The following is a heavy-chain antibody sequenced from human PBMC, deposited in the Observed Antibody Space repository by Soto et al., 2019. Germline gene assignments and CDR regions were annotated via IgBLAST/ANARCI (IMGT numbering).Heavy chain of an antibody. Sequence: GGSLRLSCVASGFSFSSYAMSWVRQAPGKGLEWVSVISGSDGSTYYADSVKGRFTISRDNSKSTLYLQMNSLRAEDTAVYYCAKDRERDAWYEDYWGQGTLVTVSS. J-gene: IGHJ4*02. CDR1: GFSFSSYA. CDR2: ISGSDGST. CDR3: AKDRERDAWYEDY. V-gene: IGHV3-23*01. D-gene: IGHD6-13*01.